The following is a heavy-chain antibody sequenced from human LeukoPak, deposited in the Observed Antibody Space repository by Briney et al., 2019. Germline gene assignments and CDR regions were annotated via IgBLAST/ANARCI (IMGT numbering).Heavy chain of an antibody. V-gene: IGHV1-2*02. CDR2: ISAYSGGT. J-gene: IGHJ4*02. CDR1: GYTFTSYG. Sequence: ASVKVSCKASGYTFTSYGINWVRQAPGQGLEWMGWISAYSGGTNYAQKFQGRVTMTRDTSISTAYMELSSLRSDDTAVYYCASGVWFGDLHNFDYWGQGTLVTVSS. CDR3: ASGVWFGDLHNFDY. D-gene: IGHD3-10*01.